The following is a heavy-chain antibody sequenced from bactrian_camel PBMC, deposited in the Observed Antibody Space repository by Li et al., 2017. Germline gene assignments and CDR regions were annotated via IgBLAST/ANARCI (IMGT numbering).Heavy chain of an antibody. D-gene: IGHD7*01. Sequence: HVQLVESGGGSVQVGGSLRLSCAASSRSYSNYCTAWFRQAPGKEREGVASISSDGIETYADSVKGRFTISKDAAKDTVYLQMNMLRPEDTGMYSCKTFGTGGRCLSVHLQGQGTQVTVS. CDR2: ISSDGIE. V-gene: IGHV3S53*01. J-gene: IGHJ4*01. CDR1: SRSYSNYC.